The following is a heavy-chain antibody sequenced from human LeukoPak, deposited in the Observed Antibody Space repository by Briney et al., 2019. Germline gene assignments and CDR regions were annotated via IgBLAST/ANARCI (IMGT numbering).Heavy chain of an antibody. CDR1: GFTFGGYG. Sequence: PGTSLRLSCAASGFTFGGYGMHWVRQAPGKGLEWVASIRTDGREKYHADSAQGRFSISRDNSKNTLYLQMDSMRAEDTALYYCARIGFSTSWANFDYWGQGTLVTVSS. V-gene: IGHV3-33*01. D-gene: IGHD2-2*01. J-gene: IGHJ4*02. CDR2: IRTDGREK. CDR3: ARIGFSTSWANFDY.